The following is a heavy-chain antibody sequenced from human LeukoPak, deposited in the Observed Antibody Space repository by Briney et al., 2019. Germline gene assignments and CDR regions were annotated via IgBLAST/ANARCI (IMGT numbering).Heavy chain of an antibody. D-gene: IGHD3-22*01. Sequence: GRSLRLSCAASGFTFSSYGMHWVRQAPGKGLEWVAVISHDGSNKYYADSVKGRFTISRDNSKNTMYLQINSLRVEDTAVYYCAKVNYYDSSGYYDYWGQGTLVTVSS. CDR2: ISHDGSNK. J-gene: IGHJ4*02. V-gene: IGHV3-30*18. CDR1: GFTFSSYG. CDR3: AKVNYYDSSGYYDY.